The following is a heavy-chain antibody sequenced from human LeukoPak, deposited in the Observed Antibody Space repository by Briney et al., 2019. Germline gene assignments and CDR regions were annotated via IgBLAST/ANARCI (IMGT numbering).Heavy chain of an antibody. CDR1: GYTFTSYD. Sequence: GASVKVSCKASGYTFTSYDINWVRQAPGQGLEWMGIINPSGGSTSYAQKFQGRVTMTRDMSTSTVYMELSSLRSEDTAVYYCAREEYCSSTSCPPDLDYWGQGTLVTVSS. D-gene: IGHD2-2*01. V-gene: IGHV1-46*01. CDR3: AREEYCSSTSCPPDLDY. J-gene: IGHJ4*02. CDR2: INPSGGST.